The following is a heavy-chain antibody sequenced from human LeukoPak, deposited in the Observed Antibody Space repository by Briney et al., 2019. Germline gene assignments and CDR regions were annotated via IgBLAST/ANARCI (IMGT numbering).Heavy chain of an antibody. J-gene: IGHJ3*02. CDR1: GYTFTASG. CDR3: ARGEDIVATMYAFDI. CDR2: ISAYNGNT. Sequence: ASVKVSCKASGYTFTASGLSWVRLAPGQGLEWMGWISAYNGNTYYAKKFQGRVTMTTDTSTGTAYMELRSLRSDDTAVYYCARGEDIVATMYAFDIWGQGTMVSVSS. D-gene: IGHD5-12*01. V-gene: IGHV1-18*01.